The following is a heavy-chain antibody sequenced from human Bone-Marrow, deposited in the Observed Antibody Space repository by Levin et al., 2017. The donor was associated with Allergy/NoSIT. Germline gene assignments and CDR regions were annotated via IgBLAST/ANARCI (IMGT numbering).Heavy chain of an antibody. J-gene: IGHJ4*02. CDR1: GGSFSGYY. Sequence: PSETLSLTCAVYGGSFSGYYWSWIRQPPGKGLEWIGEINHSGSTNYNPSLKSRVTISVDTSKNQFSLKLSSVTAADTAVYYCASSGGLAPRDYWGQGTLVTVSS. CDR3: ASSGGLAPRDY. CDR2: INHSGST. V-gene: IGHV4-34*01. D-gene: IGHD3-10*01.